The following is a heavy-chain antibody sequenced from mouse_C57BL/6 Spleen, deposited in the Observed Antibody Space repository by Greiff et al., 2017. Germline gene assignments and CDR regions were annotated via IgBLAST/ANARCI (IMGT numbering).Heavy chain of an antibody. J-gene: IGHJ3*01. CDR1: GYTFTDYE. CDR2: IDPETGGT. Sequence: QVHVKQSGAELVRPGASVTLSCKASGYTFTDYEMHWVKQTPVHGLEWIGAIDPETGGTAYNQKFKGKATLTADKSSSTAYMELRSLTSEDSAVYYCTRSYGSSSWFAYWGQGTLVTVSA. CDR3: TRSYGSSSWFAY. V-gene: IGHV1-15*01. D-gene: IGHD1-1*01.